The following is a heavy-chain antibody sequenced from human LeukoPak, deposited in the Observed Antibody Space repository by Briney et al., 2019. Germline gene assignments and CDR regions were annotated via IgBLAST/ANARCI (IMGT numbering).Heavy chain of an antibody. J-gene: IGHJ4*02. CDR1: GYTFTGYY. CDR3: ARDLNWNQGHFDY. V-gene: IGHV1-2*02. CDR2: INPNTGGT. Sequence: ASVKVSCKASGYTFTGYYMHWVRQAPGQRLEWMGWINPNTGGTKYAQKLQGRVTMTRDTSISTAYMELSRLTSDDTAVYYCARDLNWNQGHFDYWGRGTLVTVSS. D-gene: IGHD1-1*01.